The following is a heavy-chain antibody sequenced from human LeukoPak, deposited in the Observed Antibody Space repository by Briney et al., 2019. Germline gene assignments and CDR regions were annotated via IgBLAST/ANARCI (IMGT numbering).Heavy chain of an antibody. CDR1: GGSFSDYY. CDR3: ARHPVTTNYFDY. J-gene: IGHJ4*02. Sequence: SETLSLTCVVYGGSFSDYYWTWVRQPPGKGLEWIGRIYTSGSTNYNPSLKSRVTISVDTSKNQFSLKLSSVTAADTAVYYCARHPVTTNYFDYWGQGTLVTVSS. D-gene: IGHD4-17*01. V-gene: IGHV4-59*08. CDR2: IYTSGST.